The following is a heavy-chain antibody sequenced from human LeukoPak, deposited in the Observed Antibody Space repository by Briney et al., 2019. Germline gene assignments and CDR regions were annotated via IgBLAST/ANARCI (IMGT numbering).Heavy chain of an antibody. Sequence: SETLSLTCTVSGGSINNGGYYWSWIRQHPGKGLEWIGYIYYSGSTNYNPSLKSRVTISVDTSKNQFSLKLSSVTAADTAVYYCARALGISYDYWGQGTLVTVSS. CDR1: GGSINNGGYY. CDR2: IYYSGST. CDR3: ARALGISYDY. V-gene: IGHV4-61*08. D-gene: IGHD7-27*01. J-gene: IGHJ4*02.